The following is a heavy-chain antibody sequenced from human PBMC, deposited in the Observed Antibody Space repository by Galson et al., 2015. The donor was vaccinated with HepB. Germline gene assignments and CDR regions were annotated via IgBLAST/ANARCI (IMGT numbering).Heavy chain of an antibody. CDR3: ASSLTGDYDFWSGLMYGGCFDY. V-gene: IGHV4-61*02. J-gene: IGHJ4*02. CDR1: GGSISSGSYY. Sequence: TLSLTCTVSGGSISSGSYYWSWIRQPAGKGLEWIGRIYTSGSTNYNPSLKSRVTMSVDTSKNQFSLKLSSVTAADTAVYYCASSLTGDYDFWSGLMYGGCFDYWGQGTLVTVSS. CDR2: IYTSGST. D-gene: IGHD3-3*01.